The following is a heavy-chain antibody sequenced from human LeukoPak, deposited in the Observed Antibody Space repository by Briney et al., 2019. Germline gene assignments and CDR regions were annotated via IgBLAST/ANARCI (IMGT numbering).Heavy chain of an antibody. D-gene: IGHD4-17*01. CDR1: GYTFTGYY. CDR3: ARQDGDLDC. J-gene: IGHJ4*02. V-gene: IGHV1-2*02. Sequence: ASVKVSCKASGYTFTGYYIYWVRQAPGQGPEWMGWINPNSDDTSYAQKFQGRVTMTRDTSVSTAYMELSRLRSDDTAVYYCARQDGDLDCWGQGTLVTVSS. CDR2: INPNSDDT.